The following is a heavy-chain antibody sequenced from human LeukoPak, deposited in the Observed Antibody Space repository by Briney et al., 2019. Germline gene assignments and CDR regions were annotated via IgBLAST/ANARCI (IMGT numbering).Heavy chain of an antibody. CDR2: IYTSGST. J-gene: IGHJ6*03. Sequence: SETLSLTCTASGGSISSYYWSWIRQPAGKGLEWIGRIYTSGSTNYNPSLKSRVTMSVDTSKNQFSLKLSSVTAADTAVYYCARSRAVTRLTGYYYYMDVWGKGTTVTVSS. V-gene: IGHV4-4*07. D-gene: IGHD2-21*02. CDR3: ARSRAVTRLTGYYYYMDV. CDR1: GGSISSYY.